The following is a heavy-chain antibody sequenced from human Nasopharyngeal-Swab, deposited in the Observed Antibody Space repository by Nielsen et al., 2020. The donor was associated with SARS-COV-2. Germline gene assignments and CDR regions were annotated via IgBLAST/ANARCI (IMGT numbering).Heavy chain of an antibody. J-gene: IGHJ4*02. V-gene: IGHV3-9*01. CDR2: ISWNSGSI. D-gene: IGHD3-10*01. Sequence: SLKISCAASGFTFDDYAMHWVRQAPGKGPEWVSGISWNSGSIGYADSVKGRFTISRDNTKNSLYLQMNSLRAEDTALYYCAKAPTMVRGVLDYWGQGTLVTVSS. CDR1: GFTFDDYA. CDR3: AKAPTMVRGVLDY.